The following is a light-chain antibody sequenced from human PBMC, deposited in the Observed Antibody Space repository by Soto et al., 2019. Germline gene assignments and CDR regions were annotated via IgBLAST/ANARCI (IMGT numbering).Light chain of an antibody. CDR2: EVS. CDR1: SSDVGGYKY. V-gene: IGLV2-14*01. Sequence: QSALTQPASVSGSHGQSITISCTGTSSDVGGYKYVSWYQQHPGKVPKLMIYEVSNRPSGVSNRFSGSKSGNTASLSISGLQAEDEAEYYCSSYTRSTTLNVLFGGGTKLTV. CDR3: SSYTRSTTLNVL. J-gene: IGLJ2*01.